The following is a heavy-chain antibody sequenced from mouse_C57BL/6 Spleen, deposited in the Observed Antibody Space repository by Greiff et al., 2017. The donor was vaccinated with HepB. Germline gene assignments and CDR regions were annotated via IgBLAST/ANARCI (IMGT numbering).Heavy chain of an antibody. D-gene: IGHD1-1*01. Sequence: EVKLMESGGGLVKPGGSLKLSCAASGFTFSDYGMHWVRQAPEKGLEWVAYISSGSSTIYYADTVKGRFTISRDNAKNTLFLQMTSLRSEDTAMYYCARRSYHYYAMDYWGQGTSVTVSS. CDR3: ARRSYHYYAMDY. J-gene: IGHJ4*01. CDR1: GFTFSDYG. V-gene: IGHV5-17*01. CDR2: ISSGSSTI.